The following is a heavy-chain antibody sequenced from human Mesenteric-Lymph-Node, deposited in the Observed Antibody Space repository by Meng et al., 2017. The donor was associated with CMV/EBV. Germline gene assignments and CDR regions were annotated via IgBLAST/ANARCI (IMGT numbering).Heavy chain of an antibody. CDR2: ISSSSSYI. V-gene: IGHV3-21*01. CDR3: AKHGWGFGEFVFDY. D-gene: IGHD3-10*01. Sequence: GGSLRLSCAASGFTFSSYSMNWVRQAPGKGLEWVSSISSSSSYIYYADSVKGRFTISRDNSKNTLYLQMNSLRAEDTAVYYCAKHGWGFGEFVFDYWGQGTLVTVSS. CDR1: GFTFSSYS. J-gene: IGHJ4*02.